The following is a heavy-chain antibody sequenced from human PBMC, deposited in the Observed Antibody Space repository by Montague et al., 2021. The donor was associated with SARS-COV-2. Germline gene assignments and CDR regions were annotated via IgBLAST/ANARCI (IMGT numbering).Heavy chain of an antibody. Sequence: SETLSLTCAVSGGSFSDYHCTWIRQSPGEGLGWIGQINHCGSTKYNPSLNSRVTISIDTSKKQFSLKLTSVTAADTAVYYCAGGAPGYWGQGTLVTVSS. J-gene: IGHJ4*02. D-gene: IGHD1-1*01. CDR2: INHCGST. CDR1: GGSFSDYH. V-gene: IGHV4-34*01. CDR3: AGGAPGY.